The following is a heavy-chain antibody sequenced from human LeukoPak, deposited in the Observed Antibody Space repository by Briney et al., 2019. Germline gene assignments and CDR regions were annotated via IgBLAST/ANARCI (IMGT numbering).Heavy chain of an antibody. J-gene: IGHJ2*01. Sequence: PSETLSLTYAVYGGSFSGYYWSWIRQPPGKGLEWIGEINHSGSTNYNPSLKSRVTISVDTSKNQFSLKLSSVTAADTAVYYCARDRAVAGHWYFDLWGRGTLVTVSS. V-gene: IGHV4-34*01. CDR2: INHSGST. CDR1: GGSFSGYY. CDR3: ARDRAVAGHWYFDL. D-gene: IGHD6-19*01.